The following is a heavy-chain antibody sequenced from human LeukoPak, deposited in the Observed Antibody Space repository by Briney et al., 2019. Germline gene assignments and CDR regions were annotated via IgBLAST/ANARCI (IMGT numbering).Heavy chain of an antibody. D-gene: IGHD3-22*01. V-gene: IGHV3-48*04. J-gene: IGHJ4*02. CDR2: ISSSGSTI. CDR3: AREADSSGYWY. Sequence: PGGSLRLSCAASGFTFSSYSMNWVRQAPGKGLEWVSYISSSGSTIYYADAVKGRFTISRDNAKNSLYLQMNSLRAEDTAVYYCAREADSSGYWYWGQGTLVTVSS. CDR1: GFTFSSYS.